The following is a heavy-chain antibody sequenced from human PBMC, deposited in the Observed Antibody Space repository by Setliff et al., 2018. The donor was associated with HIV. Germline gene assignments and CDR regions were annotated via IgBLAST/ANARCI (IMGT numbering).Heavy chain of an antibody. J-gene: IGHJ6*02. CDR1: GASDISYIW. CDR3: ARSRTSSGYYGVTGYGMDV. Sequence: SETLSLTCAVSGASDISYIWWSWVRQPPGKGLEWIGEVYHTGSTNYNPSLKSRVTISVATSKNQFSLKLNSVTTADTAVYYCARSRTSSGYYGVTGYGMDVWGQGTTVTVSS. D-gene: IGHD3-22*01. CDR2: VYHTGST. V-gene: IGHV4-4*02.